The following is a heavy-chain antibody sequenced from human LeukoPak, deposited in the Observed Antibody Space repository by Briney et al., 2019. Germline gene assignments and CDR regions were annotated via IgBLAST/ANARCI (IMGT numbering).Heavy chain of an antibody. Sequence: GASVKVSCKASGYTFTGYYMHWVRQAPGQGLEWMGWINPNSGGTNYAQKFQGRVTMTRDTSISTAYMELSRLRSDDTAVYYCARGKIVGATGEDYWGQGTLVTVSS. J-gene: IGHJ4*02. CDR1: GYTFTGYY. CDR3: ARGKIVGATGEDY. D-gene: IGHD1-26*01. V-gene: IGHV1-2*02. CDR2: INPNSGGT.